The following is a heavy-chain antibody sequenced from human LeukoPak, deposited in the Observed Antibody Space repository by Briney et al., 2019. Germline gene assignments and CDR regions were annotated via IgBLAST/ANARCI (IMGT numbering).Heavy chain of an antibody. D-gene: IGHD3-16*02. CDR3: AKSLYGGCDY. J-gene: IGHJ4*02. CDR1: GFSFSTYA. Sequence: GGSLRLSCAASGFSFSTYAMSWVRQAPGKGLEWVSGVNGNGGSTSYADSVKGRFTIFRDNSKNTVYLQMNSLRVEDTGVYYCAKSLYGGCDYWGQGTVVTVSS. V-gene: IGHV3-23*01. CDR2: VNGNGGST.